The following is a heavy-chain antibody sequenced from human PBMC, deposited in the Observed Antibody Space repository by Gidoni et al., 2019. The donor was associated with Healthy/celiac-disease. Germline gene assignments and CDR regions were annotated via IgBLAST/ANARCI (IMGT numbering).Heavy chain of an antibody. Sequence: EVQLLASGGGLVQPGGSLRLSCAASGFTFSSYAMSWVRQAPGKGLEWVSAISGSGGSTYYADSVKGRFTISRDNSKNTLYLQMNSLRAEDTAVYYCAKDRGDTVTPDVGFDYWGQGTLVTVSS. CDR1: GFTFSSYA. CDR2: ISGSGGST. D-gene: IGHD3-10*01. V-gene: IGHV3-23*01. CDR3: AKDRGDTVTPDVGFDY. J-gene: IGHJ4*02.